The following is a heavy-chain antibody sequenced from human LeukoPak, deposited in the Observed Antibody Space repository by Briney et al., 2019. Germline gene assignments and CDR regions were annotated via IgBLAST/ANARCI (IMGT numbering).Heavy chain of an antibody. Sequence: PGGSLRLSCAASGFTFSSYSMNWVRQAPGKGLEWVSSISSSSSYIYYADSVKGRFTISRDNAKNSLYLQMNSLRAEDTAVYYCARGRGQQQDMKEFDPWGQGTLVTVSS. D-gene: IGHD6-13*01. CDR3: ARGRGQQQDMKEFDP. J-gene: IGHJ5*02. V-gene: IGHV3-21*01. CDR2: ISSSSSYI. CDR1: GFTFSSYS.